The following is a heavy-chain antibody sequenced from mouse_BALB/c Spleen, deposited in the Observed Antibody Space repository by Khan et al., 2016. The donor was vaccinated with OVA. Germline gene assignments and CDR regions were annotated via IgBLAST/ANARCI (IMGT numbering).Heavy chain of an antibody. V-gene: IGHV5-6-3*01. D-gene: IGHD3-3*01. J-gene: IGHJ2*01. CDR3: ARRARTIN. CDR2: INSNGGST. CDR1: GFTFSSYG. Sequence: EVELVESGGGLVQPGGSLKLSCAASGFTFSSYGMSWVRQTPDKRLELVATINSNGGSTYYPHSVKGRFTISRDNAKNTLYLQMSSLKSEDTAMYYCARRARTINWGQGTTLTVSS.